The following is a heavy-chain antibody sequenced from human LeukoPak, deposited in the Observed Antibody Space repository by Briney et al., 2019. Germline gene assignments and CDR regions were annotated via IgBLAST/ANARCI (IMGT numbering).Heavy chain of an antibody. Sequence: PSETLSLTCTVSGGSISSSSYYWGWIRQPPGKGLEWIGSIYYSGSTYYNPSLKSRVTISVDTSKNQFSLKLSSVTAADTAVYYCARHTNDFWSGYRHFDYRGQGTLVTVSS. V-gene: IGHV4-39*01. D-gene: IGHD3-3*01. J-gene: IGHJ4*02. CDR2: IYYSGST. CDR3: ARHTNDFWSGYRHFDY. CDR1: GGSISSSSYY.